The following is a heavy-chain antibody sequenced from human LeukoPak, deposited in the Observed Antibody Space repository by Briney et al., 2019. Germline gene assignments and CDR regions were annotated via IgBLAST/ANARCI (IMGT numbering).Heavy chain of an antibody. J-gene: IGHJ5*02. CDR3: AALQCSSTTCYIRWFDP. V-gene: IGHV4-59*03. Sequence: SETLSLTCTVSGGSISGYYWSWIRQPPGKGLEWIGFIYYSGNTYYNPSLKSRVTMSVDTPKNQFSLKLSSVTAADTAVYYCAALQCSSTTCYIRWFDPWGQGTLVTVSS. CDR2: IYYSGNT. D-gene: IGHD2-2*02. CDR1: GGSISGYY.